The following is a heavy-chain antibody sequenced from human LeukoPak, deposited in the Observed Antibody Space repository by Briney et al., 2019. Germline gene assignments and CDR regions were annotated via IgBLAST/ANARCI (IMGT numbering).Heavy chain of an antibody. J-gene: IGHJ4*02. CDR2: ISAYNGNT. CDR1: GYTFTSYG. CDR3: ARDRQGFVVVPAAQGY. Sequence: GASVKVSCKASGYTFTSYGISWVRQAPGQGLEWMGWISAYNGNTNYAQKLQGRVTMTTDTSTSSAYMELRSLRSDDTAVYYCARDRQGFVVVPAAQGYWGQGTLVTVSS. V-gene: IGHV1-18*01. D-gene: IGHD2-2*01.